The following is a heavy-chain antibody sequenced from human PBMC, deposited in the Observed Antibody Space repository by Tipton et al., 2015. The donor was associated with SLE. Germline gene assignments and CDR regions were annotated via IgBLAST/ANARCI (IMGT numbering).Heavy chain of an antibody. D-gene: IGHD5-12*01. CDR2: INHSGGT. CDR3: ARWGWNSGYDFFDY. Sequence: TLSLTCAVYGGTFSGYYWSWIRQPPGKGLEWIGEINHSGGTNYNPSLKSRVTISVDTSKNQFSLKLSSVTAADTAVYYCARWGWNSGYDFFDYWGQGTLVTVSS. V-gene: IGHV4-34*08. J-gene: IGHJ4*02. CDR1: GGTFSGYY.